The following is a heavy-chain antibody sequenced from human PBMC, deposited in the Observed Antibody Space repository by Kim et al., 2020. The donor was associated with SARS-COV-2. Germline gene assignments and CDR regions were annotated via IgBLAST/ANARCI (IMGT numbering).Heavy chain of an antibody. CDR1: GGSINSYY. J-gene: IGHJ4*02. CDR2: IYYSGST. CDR3: ARAGNYYDSSGYYYFDY. V-gene: IGHV4-59*01. Sequence: SETLSLTCTVSGGSINSYYWSWIRQPPGKGLEWIGYIYYSGSTNYNPPLKSRVTISLDTSKNQFSLKLSSVTAADTAVYYCARAGNYYDSSGYYYFDYWGQGTLVTVSS. D-gene: IGHD3-22*01.